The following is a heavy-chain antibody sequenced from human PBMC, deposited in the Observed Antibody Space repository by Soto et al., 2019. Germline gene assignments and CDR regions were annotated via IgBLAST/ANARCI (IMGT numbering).Heavy chain of an antibody. V-gene: IGHV3-23*01. CDR2: ISGSGGST. CDR3: AKDRDVLLWFGELCAPTV. D-gene: IGHD3-10*01. Sequence: EVQLLESGGGLVQPGGSLRLSCAASGFTFSSYAMSWVRQAPGKGLEWVSAISGSGGSTYYADSVKGRFTISRDNSKNTLYLQMNSLRAEDTAVYYCAKDRDVLLWFGELCAPTVWGQGTLVTVSS. J-gene: IGHJ4*02. CDR1: GFTFSSYA.